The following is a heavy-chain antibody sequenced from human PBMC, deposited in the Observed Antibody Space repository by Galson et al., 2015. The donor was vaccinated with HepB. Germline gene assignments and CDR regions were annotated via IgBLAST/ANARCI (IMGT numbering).Heavy chain of an antibody. CDR1: GDSVSSNSAA. CDR3: ARVANYRFDS. J-gene: IGHJ4*02. Sequence: CAISGDSVSSNSAAWNWIRQSPSRGLEWLGRTYHRSKWYNDYAESVKSRITINSDTSKNHFSLQLNSVTPEDTAVYYCARVANYRFDSWAQGTLVTVSS. D-gene: IGHD1-7*01. CDR2: TYHRSKWYN. V-gene: IGHV6-1*01.